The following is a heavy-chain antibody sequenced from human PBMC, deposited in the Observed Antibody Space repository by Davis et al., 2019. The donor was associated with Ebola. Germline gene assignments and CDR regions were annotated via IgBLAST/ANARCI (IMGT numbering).Heavy chain of an antibody. D-gene: IGHD3-3*01. CDR1: AFTFSSYD. Sequence: AESLNTSCAASAFTFSSYDMHWVRQPTGKGLEWLSAIGTAGDTYYPGSVRGRFTISRENAKNSLYLQMNSLRAEDTAVYYCARVLPVFGVVGNYYYGMDVWGQGTTVTVSS. V-gene: IGHV3-13*01. J-gene: IGHJ6*02. CDR3: ARVLPVFGVVGNYYYGMDV. CDR2: IGTAGDT.